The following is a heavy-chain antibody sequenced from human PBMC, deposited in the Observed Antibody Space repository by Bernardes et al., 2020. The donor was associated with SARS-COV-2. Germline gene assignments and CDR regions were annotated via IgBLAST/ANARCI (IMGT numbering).Heavy chain of an antibody. Sequence: GGSLRLSCAASGFTFSSYGMHCVRQAPGKGLEWVAVISYDGSNKYYADSVKGRFTISRDNSKNTLYLQMNSLRAEDTAVYYCANSRGGSYHYGMDVWGQGTTVTVSS. CDR1: GFTFSSYG. J-gene: IGHJ6*02. CDR2: ISYDGSNK. CDR3: ANSRGGSYHYGMDV. D-gene: IGHD3-16*01. V-gene: IGHV3-30*18.